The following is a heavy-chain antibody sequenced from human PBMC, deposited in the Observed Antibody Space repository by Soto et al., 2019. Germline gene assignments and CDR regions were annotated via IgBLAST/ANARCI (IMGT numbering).Heavy chain of an antibody. CDR3: ARDFSSSVAPAAFDI. CDR2: ISSSGSTI. Sequence: LRLSCAASGFTFSSYEMNWVRRAPGKGLEWVSYISSSGSTIYYADSVKGRFTISRDNAKNSLYLQMNSLRAEDTAVYYCARDFSSSVAPAAFDIWGQGTMVTVSS. D-gene: IGHD6-19*01. CDR1: GFTFSSYE. V-gene: IGHV3-48*03. J-gene: IGHJ3*02.